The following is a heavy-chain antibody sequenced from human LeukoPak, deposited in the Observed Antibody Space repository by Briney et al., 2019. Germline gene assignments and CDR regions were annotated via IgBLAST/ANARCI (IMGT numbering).Heavy chain of an antibody. CDR1: GGSISSGDYY. D-gene: IGHD6-6*01. Sequence: SQTLSLTCTVSGGSISSGDYYWSWIRQPPGKGLEWIGYIFNSGSTYYNPSLKSRVTISVDTSKNQFSLKLSSVTAADTAVYYCARSYRSSSLGGRFDPWGQGTLVTVSS. V-gene: IGHV4-30-4*01. J-gene: IGHJ5*02. CDR2: IFNSGST. CDR3: ARSYRSSSLGGRFDP.